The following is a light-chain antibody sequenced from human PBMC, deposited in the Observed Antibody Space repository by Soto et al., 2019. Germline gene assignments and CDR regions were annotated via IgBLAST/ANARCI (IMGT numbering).Light chain of an antibody. V-gene: IGKV1-5*01. J-gene: IGKJ2*01. CDR3: QQYNSYSYT. CDR1: QSISSW. CDR2: DAS. Sequence: IQMTQSPSTLSASVGDRVTITCRASQSISSWLAWYQQKPGKAPKLLIYDASSLESGVPSRFSGSGSGTEFTLTISSLQPDDCATYYCQQYNSYSYTFGQGTKLEIK.